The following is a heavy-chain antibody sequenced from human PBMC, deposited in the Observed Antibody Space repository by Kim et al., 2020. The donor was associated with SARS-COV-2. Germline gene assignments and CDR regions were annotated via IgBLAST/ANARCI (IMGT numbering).Heavy chain of an antibody. CDR3: ASLPFWSGYPY. D-gene: IGHD3-3*01. Sequence: SETLSLTCAVYGGSFSGYYWSWIRQPPGKGLEWIGEINHSGSTNYNPSLKSRVTISVDTSKNQFSLKLSSVTAADTAVYYCASLPFWSGYPYWGQGTLVTVSS. J-gene: IGHJ4*02. CDR1: GGSFSGYY. V-gene: IGHV4-34*01. CDR2: INHSGST.